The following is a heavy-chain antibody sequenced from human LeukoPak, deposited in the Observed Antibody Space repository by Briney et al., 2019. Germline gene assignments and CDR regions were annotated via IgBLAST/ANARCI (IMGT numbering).Heavy chain of an antibody. J-gene: IGHJ4*02. D-gene: IGHD1-1*01. Sequence: NPGGSLRLSCAASGFTFSSYSMNWVRQAPGKGLEWVSSITSSSRYIYYADSVKGRFTISRDNAKNSLYLQMNSLRAEDTAIYYWATSPGELEFDYWGQGTLVTVSS. CDR2: ITSSSRYI. CDR3: ATSPGELEFDY. V-gene: IGHV3-21*01. CDR1: GFTFSSYS.